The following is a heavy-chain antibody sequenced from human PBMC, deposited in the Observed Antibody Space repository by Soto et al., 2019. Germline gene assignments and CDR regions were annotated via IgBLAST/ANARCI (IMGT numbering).Heavy chain of an antibody. J-gene: IGHJ6*02. Sequence: PGGSLRLSCAASGVTVSTKYMNWVRQATGKGLEWVAVISYDGSNKYYADSVKGRFTISRDNSKNTLYLQMNSLRAEDTAVYYCAKPPYNYYDSSGYYFYYGMDVWGQGTTVTVSS. CDR3: AKPPYNYYDSSGYYFYYGMDV. D-gene: IGHD3-22*01. CDR1: GVTVSTKY. V-gene: IGHV3-30*18. CDR2: ISYDGSNK.